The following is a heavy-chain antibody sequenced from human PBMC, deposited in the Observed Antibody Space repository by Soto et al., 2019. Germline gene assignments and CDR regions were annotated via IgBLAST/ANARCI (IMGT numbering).Heavy chain of an antibody. Sequence: SETLSLTCAVYGGSFSGYYWSWIRKPPGKGLEWIGEINHSGSTNYNPSLKSRVTISVDTSKNQFSLKLSSVTAADTAVYYCARGGGYYGSGSYYKSYYGMDVWGQGTTVTVSS. J-gene: IGHJ6*02. D-gene: IGHD3-10*01. CDR1: GGSFSGYY. CDR2: INHSGST. V-gene: IGHV4-34*01. CDR3: ARGGGYYGSGSYYKSYYGMDV.